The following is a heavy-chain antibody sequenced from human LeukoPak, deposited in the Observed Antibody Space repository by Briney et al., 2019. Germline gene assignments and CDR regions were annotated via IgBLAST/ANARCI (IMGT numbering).Heavy chain of an antibody. V-gene: IGHV3-64*04. CDR3: AKDSLGYCSGDSCYGRYYFDY. CDR2: ISSHGDNT. CDR1: GFTFSSYA. D-gene: IGHD2-15*01. Sequence: GGSLRLSCSASGFTFSSYAMHWVRQAPGKGLEYVSAISSHGDNTYYADSVKGRFTISRDNSKNTLYLQMNSLRAEDTAVYYCAKDSLGYCSGDSCYGRYYFDYWGQGTLVTVSS. J-gene: IGHJ4*02.